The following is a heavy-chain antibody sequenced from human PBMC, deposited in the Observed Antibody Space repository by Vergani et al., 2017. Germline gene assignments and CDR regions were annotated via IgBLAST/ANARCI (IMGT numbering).Heavy chain of an antibody. CDR2: IWYDGSNK. V-gene: IGHV3-33*01. Sequence: QVQLVESGGGVVQPGRSLRLSCAASGFTFSSYGMHWVRQAPGKGLEWVAVIWYDGSNKYYADSVKGRFTISRDNSKNTLYLQMNSLRAEDTAVYYCARSKRFGSTYPDAFDIWGQGTMVTVSS. CDR3: ARSKRFGSTYPDAFDI. D-gene: IGHD3-10*01. CDR1: GFTFSSYG. J-gene: IGHJ3*02.